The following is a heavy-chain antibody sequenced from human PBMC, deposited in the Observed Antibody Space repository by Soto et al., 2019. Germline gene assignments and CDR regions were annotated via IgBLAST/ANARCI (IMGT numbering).Heavy chain of an antibody. D-gene: IGHD5-12*01. J-gene: IGHJ4*02. CDR2: IIPIFATA. V-gene: IGHV1-69*01. CDR3: VTYGPLMSGYDSPLDY. CDR1: GGTFTSFG. Sequence: QVQLVQSGAEVKRPGSSVKVSCKASGGTFTSFGISWVRQAPGQGLEWVGGIIPIFATANYAQKFLGRVAITADESTSTAYMDLSSLRSDDTAVFYCVTYGPLMSGYDSPLDYWGQGTLVTVSS.